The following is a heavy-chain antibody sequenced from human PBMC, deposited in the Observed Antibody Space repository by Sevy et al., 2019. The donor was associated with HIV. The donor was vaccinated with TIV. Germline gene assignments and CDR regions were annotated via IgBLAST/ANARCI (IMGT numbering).Heavy chain of an antibody. CDR2: IKQDGSEK. CDR1: EFTFSSYW. J-gene: IGHJ6*02. D-gene: IGHD1-26*01. CDR3: ARSGGSYDYGMDV. Sequence: GGSLRLSCAASEFTFSSYWMSWVRRAPGKGLEWVANIKQDGSEKYYVDSVKGRFTISRDNAKNSLYLQMNSLRAEDTAVYYSARSGGSYDYGMDVWGQGTTVTVSS. V-gene: IGHV3-7*01.